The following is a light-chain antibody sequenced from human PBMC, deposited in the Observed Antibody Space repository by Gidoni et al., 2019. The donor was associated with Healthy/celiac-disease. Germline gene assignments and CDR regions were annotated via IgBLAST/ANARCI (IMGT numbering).Light chain of an antibody. V-gene: IGKV1-9*01. J-gene: IGKJ4*01. CDR2: AAS. Sequence: DIQLTQYPSFLSASVGYRVTITFRASKGISSYLACYQQKPGKAPKLLIYAASTLQSVVPSSLSGSGSGTEFTLTISSLQTEVFATYYCPQLNSFXGXTKVEIK. CDR1: KGISSY. CDR3: PQLNS.